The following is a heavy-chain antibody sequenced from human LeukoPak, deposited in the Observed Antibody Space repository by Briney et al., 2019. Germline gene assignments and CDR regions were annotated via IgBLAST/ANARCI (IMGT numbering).Heavy chain of an antibody. CDR1: GGSFSGYY. D-gene: IGHD5-12*01. J-gene: IGHJ6*02. V-gene: IGHV4-34*01. Sequence: SETLSLTCAVYGGSFSGYYWSWIRQPPGKGLEWIGEINHSGSTNYNPSLKSRVTISVDTSKNQFSLKLGSVTAADTAVYYCARDPKWLRLSLSQTYGMDVWGQGTTVTVSS. CDR2: INHSGST. CDR3: ARDPKWLRLSLSQTYGMDV.